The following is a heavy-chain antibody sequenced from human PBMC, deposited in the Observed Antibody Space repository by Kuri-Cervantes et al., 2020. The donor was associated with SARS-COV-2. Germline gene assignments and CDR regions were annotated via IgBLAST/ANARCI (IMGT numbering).Heavy chain of an antibody. CDR3: ARRSKATENYYGMDV. J-gene: IGHJ6*02. D-gene: IGHD1-14*01. Sequence: SETLCLTCAVYGGSFSGYYWSWIRQPPGKGLEWIGEINHSGSTNYNPSLKSRVTISVDTSKNQFSLKLSSVTAADTAVYYCARRSKATENYYGMDVWGQGTTITVSS. V-gene: IGHV4-34*01. CDR1: GGSFSGYY. CDR2: INHSGST.